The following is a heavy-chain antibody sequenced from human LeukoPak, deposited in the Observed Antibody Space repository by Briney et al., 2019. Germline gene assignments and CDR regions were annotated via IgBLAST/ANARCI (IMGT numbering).Heavy chain of an antibody. CDR2: ISGSGGST. CDR1: GFTFSSYA. D-gene: IGHD5-24*01. V-gene: IGHV3-23*01. J-gene: IGHJ4*02. Sequence: GGSLRLSCSASGFTFSSYAISWVRPAPRKGLEWVSAISGSGGSTYYADSVKGRFTISRDNSKNTLYLQMNSLRAEDTAVYYCAKDQRWLQEVWGQGTLVTVSS. CDR3: AKDQRWLQEV.